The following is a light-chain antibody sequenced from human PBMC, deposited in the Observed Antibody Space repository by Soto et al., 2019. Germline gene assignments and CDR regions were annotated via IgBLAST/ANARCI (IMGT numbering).Light chain of an antibody. CDR1: QSVGSSY. CDR2: GAS. V-gene: IGKV3-20*01. CDR3: QQYGRSPRT. Sequence: EIVLTQSPGTLSLSPGERATLSCRASQSVGSSYLAWYQQKPGQAPRLLIYGASSRATGVPDRFSGSGSGTDFTLTISRLEPEDCAVYYCQQYGRSPRTFGQGTKLE. J-gene: IGKJ2*01.